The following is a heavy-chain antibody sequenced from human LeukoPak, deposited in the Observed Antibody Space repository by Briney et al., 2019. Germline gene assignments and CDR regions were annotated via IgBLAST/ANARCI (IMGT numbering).Heavy chain of an antibody. J-gene: IGHJ6*03. Sequence: VASVKVSCKASGGTLSGYVISWVRQAPGQGLEWMGGIIPIYGTPHSAQKFQGRVTITTDESTSTAFMDLSSLRSEDTAVYYCARGKLGYYYYHMDAWGKGTTVTVSS. D-gene: IGHD3-3*02. CDR2: IIPIYGTP. V-gene: IGHV1-69*05. CDR1: GGTLSGYV. CDR3: ARGKLGYYYYHMDA.